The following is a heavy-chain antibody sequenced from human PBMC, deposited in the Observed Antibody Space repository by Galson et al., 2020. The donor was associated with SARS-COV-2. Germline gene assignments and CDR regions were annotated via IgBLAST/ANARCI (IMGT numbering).Heavy chain of an antibody. Sequence: GGSLRLSCAASGYTFSDHAMHWVRQAPGKGLEWVAQIYFDGSEKYYGDSVKGRFTISRDSSKNTVYLQMNNLRADDTAVYYCARDGQSSSGWALDYWGQGTLLTVSS. CDR1: GYTFSDHA. D-gene: IGHD6-19*01. J-gene: IGHJ4*02. V-gene: IGHV3-33*01. CDR3: ARDGQSSSGWALDY. CDR2: IYFDGSEK.